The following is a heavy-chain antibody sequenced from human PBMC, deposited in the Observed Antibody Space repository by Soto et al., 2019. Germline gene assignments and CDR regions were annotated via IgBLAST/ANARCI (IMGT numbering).Heavy chain of an antibody. Sequence: QVQLRESGPGLVKPSETLSLTCTVSGDSLIGYYWSWIRQTPGKGLEWIGYIYFYDGTTKYNPSLKSRVSLSADTSKRQFSLRLSSVTAADTAVYYCARHLWSSGYYLVFDSWGQGALVTVSS. J-gene: IGHJ4*02. D-gene: IGHD6-19*01. V-gene: IGHV4-59*08. CDR1: GDSLIGYY. CDR2: IYFYDGTT. CDR3: ARHLWSSGYYLVFDS.